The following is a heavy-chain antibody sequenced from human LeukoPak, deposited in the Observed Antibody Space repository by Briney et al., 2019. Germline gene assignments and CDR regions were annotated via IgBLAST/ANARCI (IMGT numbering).Heavy chain of an antibody. CDR3: ARSSISHDF. J-gene: IGHJ4*02. V-gene: IGHV3-48*04. CDR2: ISSSGSTE. D-gene: IGHD3-3*01. Sequence: GGSLRLSCAASGFTFSNNAMSWVRQAPGKGLEWVSYISSSGSTEFYADSVKGRFTISRDNAKNSLYLQMNSLRAEDTAVYYCARSSISHDFWGQGTLVTVSS. CDR1: GFTFSNNA.